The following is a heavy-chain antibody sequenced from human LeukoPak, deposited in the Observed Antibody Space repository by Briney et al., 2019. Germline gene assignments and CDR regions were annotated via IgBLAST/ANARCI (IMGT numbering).Heavy chain of an antibody. V-gene: IGHV4-34*01. J-gene: IGHJ4*02. CDR1: GGSFSGYY. CDR3: AQTYRYGDYPGY. D-gene: IGHD4-17*01. Sequence: SETLSLTCAVYGGSFSGYYWSWIRQPPGKGLEWIGEINHSGSTNYNPSLKSRVTISVDTPKNQFSLKLSSVTAADTAVYYCAQTYRYGDYPGYWGQGTLVTVSS. CDR2: INHSGST.